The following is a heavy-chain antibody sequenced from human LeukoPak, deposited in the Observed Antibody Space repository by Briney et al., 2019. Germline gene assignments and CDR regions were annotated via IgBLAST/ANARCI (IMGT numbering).Heavy chain of an antibody. D-gene: IGHD2-21*02. Sequence: GGSLRLSCAASGFTFSSYAMHWVRQAPGKGLEWVAVISYDGGNTYYADSVKGRFTISRDNSENTLYLQMNSLRAEETAVYFCAIVALRRGDSLTLYTSGQGTPGTVSP. CDR1: GFTFSSYA. CDR3: AIVALRRGDSLTLYT. J-gene: IGHJ5*02. V-gene: IGHV3-30*04. CDR2: ISYDGGNT.